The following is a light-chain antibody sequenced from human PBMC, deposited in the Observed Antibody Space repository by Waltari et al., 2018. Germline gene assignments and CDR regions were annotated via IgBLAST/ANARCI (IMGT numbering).Light chain of an antibody. J-gene: IGLJ2*01. Sequence: QSALTQPASVSGSPGQSITISCTGTSSDVGGYNYVSWYQQHPGKAPKLMIYDVSNRASGVSKRVAGSKSGNTASLTISGLQAEDEADYYCSSYTSSSTLGVFGGGTKLTVL. CDR3: SSYTSSSTLGV. CDR2: DVS. CDR1: SSDVGGYNY. V-gene: IGLV2-14*01.